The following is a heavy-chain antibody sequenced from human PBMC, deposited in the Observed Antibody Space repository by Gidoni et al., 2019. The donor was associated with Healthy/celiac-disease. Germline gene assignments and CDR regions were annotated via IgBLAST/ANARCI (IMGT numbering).Heavy chain of an antibody. J-gene: IGHJ4*02. CDR3: ARRRIQLWLGGYFDY. CDR1: GGSISSSSYY. CDR2: IYYSGST. Sequence: QLQLQESGPGLVKPSETLSLTCNVSGGSISSSSYYWGWIRQPPGKGLEWIGSIYYSGSTYYNPSLKSRVTISVDTSKNQFSLKLSSVTAADTAVYYCARRRIQLWLGGYFDYWGQGTLVTVSS. V-gene: IGHV4-39*01. D-gene: IGHD5-18*01.